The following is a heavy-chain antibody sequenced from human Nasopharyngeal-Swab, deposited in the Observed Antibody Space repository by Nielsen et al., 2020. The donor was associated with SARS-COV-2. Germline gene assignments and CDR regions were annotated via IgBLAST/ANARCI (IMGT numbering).Heavy chain of an antibody. Sequence: SETLSLTCTVSGGSISSSSYYWGWIRQPPGKGLEWIGSIYYSGSTYYNPSLKSRVTISVDPSKNQFSLKLHSVTAADPAVYYCARVLVSLTGDLDSWGRGTPVTVSS. CDR2: IYYSGST. J-gene: IGHJ4*02. CDR1: GGSISSSSYY. CDR3: ARVLVSLTGDLDS. D-gene: IGHD3-10*01. V-gene: IGHV4-39*07.